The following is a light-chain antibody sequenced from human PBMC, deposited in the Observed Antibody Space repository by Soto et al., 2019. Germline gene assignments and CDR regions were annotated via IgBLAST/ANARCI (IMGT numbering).Light chain of an antibody. CDR2: SAS. J-gene: IGKJ2*01. V-gene: IGKV3-20*01. CDR1: QTINSSY. Sequence: EIVLTQSPGTLSWSPGERATLSCRASQTINSSYLTWYQQKPGQAPRLLIYSASSRSTDIPDRFSGSGSGTDYTVTISRLETEDFAVYYCQLYGVSPPKYTFARGTKQEI. CDR3: QLYGVSPPKYT.